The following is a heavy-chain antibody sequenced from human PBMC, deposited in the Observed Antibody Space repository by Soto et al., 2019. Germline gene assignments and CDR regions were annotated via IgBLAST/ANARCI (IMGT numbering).Heavy chain of an antibody. J-gene: IGHJ3*02. CDR2: IYPGDSDT. CDR3: ARPGGVDYSNYMGAFDI. V-gene: IGHV5-51*01. Sequence: PGESLKISCKGSGYSFTSYWIGWVRQMPGKGLEWMGIIYPGDSDTRYSPSFQGQVPISADKSISTAYLQWSSLKASDTAMYYCARPGGVDYSNYMGAFDIWGQGTTVTVSS. CDR1: GYSFTSYW. D-gene: IGHD4-4*01.